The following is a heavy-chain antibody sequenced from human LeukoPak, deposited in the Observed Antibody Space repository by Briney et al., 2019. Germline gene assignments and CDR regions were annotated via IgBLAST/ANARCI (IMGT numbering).Heavy chain of an antibody. CDR2: INHSGST. CDR3: ARGRLAVGLNWFDP. Sequence: PSETLSLTCAVYGGSFSGYYWSWIRQPPGKGLEWIGEINHSGSTNYNPSLKSRVTISVDTSKNQFSLKLGSVTAADTAVYYCARGRLAVGLNWFDPWGQGTLVTVSS. D-gene: IGHD6-19*01. J-gene: IGHJ5*02. V-gene: IGHV4-34*01. CDR1: GGSFSGYY.